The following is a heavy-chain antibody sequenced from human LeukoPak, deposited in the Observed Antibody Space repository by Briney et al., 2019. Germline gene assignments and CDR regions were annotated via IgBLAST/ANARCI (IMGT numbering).Heavy chain of an antibody. D-gene: IGHD3-9*01. CDR3: AKVLNYDILTDVFDY. J-gene: IGHJ4*02. V-gene: IGHV3-23*01. CDR1: GFTFSSYA. CDR2: ISGSGTNT. Sequence: QAGGSLRLSCAASGFTFSSYAMSWVRQAPGKGLEWVSAISGSGTNTYYADSVKGRFTISRDNSKNSLYLQMNSLRAEDTALYYCAKVLNYDILTDVFDYWGQGTLVTVSS.